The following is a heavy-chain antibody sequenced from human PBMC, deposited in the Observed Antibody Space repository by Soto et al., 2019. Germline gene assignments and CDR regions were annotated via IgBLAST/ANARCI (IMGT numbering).Heavy chain of an antibody. V-gene: IGHV3-30*18. CDR1: GFTFSSYG. J-gene: IGHJ5*02. CDR3: AKGSPRVVRGSWFDP. D-gene: IGHD3-3*01. Sequence: PGGSLRLSCAASGFTFSSYGMHWVRQAPGKGLEWVAVISYDGSNKYYADSVKGRFTISRDNSKNTLYLQMNSLRAEDTAVYYCAKGSPRVVRGSWFDPWGQGTLVTVSS. CDR2: ISYDGSNK.